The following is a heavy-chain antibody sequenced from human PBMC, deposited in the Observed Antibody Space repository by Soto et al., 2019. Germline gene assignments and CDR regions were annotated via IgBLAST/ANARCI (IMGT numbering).Heavy chain of an antibody. J-gene: IGHJ5*02. D-gene: IGHD3-10*01. Sequence: SETLSLTCTVSGGSIRAYYWTWIRQPPGEGLEWIGYIYHSGRTNYNPSLKSRVSMSVDTSKNQFSLKLTSVTAADTAVYYCAKDVEYYYDSTSCRWFDTWGPGTLVTVCS. CDR2: IYHSGRT. V-gene: IGHV4-59*01. CDR1: GGSIRAYY. CDR3: AKDVEYYYDSTSCRWFDT.